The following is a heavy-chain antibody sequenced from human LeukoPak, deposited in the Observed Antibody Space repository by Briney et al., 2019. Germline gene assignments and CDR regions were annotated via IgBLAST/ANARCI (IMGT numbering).Heavy chain of an antibody. CDR3: AKDSHIYSSSWYYFDY. J-gene: IGHJ4*02. Sequence: GGSLRLSCAASGFTFSNYAMSWVRQAPGKGLEWVSAISGSGGSTYYADSVKGRFTISRDNSKNTLYLQMNSLGAEDTAVYYCAKDSHIYSSSWYYFDYWGQGTLVTVSS. D-gene: IGHD6-13*01. CDR2: ISGSGGST. V-gene: IGHV3-23*01. CDR1: GFTFSNYA.